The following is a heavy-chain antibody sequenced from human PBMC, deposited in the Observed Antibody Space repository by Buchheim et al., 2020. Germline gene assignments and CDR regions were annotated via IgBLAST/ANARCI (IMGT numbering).Heavy chain of an antibody. V-gene: IGHV3-48*01. CDR2: ISVSSGTI. CDR3: ARNQGGDYVEPNFDF. J-gene: IGHJ4*02. Sequence: EVRLVESGGGLVQPGGSLRLSCVASGFTFSRYSMNWVRQAPGKGLEWVSYISVSSGTIHYTDSLKGRFTISRDNAKNSLYLQMNSLRAEDTAIYYCARNQGGDYVEPNFDFWGQGTL. CDR1: GFTFSRYS. D-gene: IGHD4-17*01.